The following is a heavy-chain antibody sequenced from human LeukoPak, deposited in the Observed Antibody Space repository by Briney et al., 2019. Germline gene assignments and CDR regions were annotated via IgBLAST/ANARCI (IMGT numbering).Heavy chain of an antibody. CDR3: AKGSLGSWYYFDY. CDR1: GFTFSSYA. D-gene: IGHD6-13*01. V-gene: IGHV3-23*01. CDR2: ISSSGGST. J-gene: IGHJ4*02. Sequence: GGSLRLSCAASGFTFSSYAMSWVRQAPGKGLEWVSAISSSGGSTYYADSVKGRFTISRDNSKNTLYLQMNSLRAEDTAVYYCAKGSLGSWYYFDYWGQGTLVTVSS.